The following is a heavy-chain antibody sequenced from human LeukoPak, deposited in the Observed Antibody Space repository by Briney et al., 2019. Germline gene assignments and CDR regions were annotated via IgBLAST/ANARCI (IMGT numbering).Heavy chain of an antibody. Sequence: SETLSLTCTVSGGSLNTVIYYWRWIRQPPGKGLEWIGEINHSGSTNYNPSLKSRVTISVDTSKNQFSLKLSSVTAADTAVYYCARGRWLRYFDYWGQGTLVTVSS. CDR1: GGSLNTVIYY. CDR2: INHSGST. D-gene: IGHD5-18*01. V-gene: IGHV4-34*01. J-gene: IGHJ4*02. CDR3: ARGRWLRYFDY.